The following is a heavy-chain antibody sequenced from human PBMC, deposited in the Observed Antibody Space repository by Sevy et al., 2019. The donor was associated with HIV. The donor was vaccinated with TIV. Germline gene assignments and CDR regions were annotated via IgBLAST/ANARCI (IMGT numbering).Heavy chain of an antibody. J-gene: IGHJ5*02. CDR1: GFTFSSYS. CDR3: ARAPGDIVVVVAATPDNWFDP. CDR2: ISSSSSTI. Sequence: GGSLRLSCAASGFTFSSYSMNWVRQAPGKGLEWVSYISSSSSTIYYADSVKGRLTISRDNAKNSLYLQMNSLRAEDTAVYYCARAPGDIVVVVAATPDNWFDPWGQGTLVTVSS. V-gene: IGHV3-48*01. D-gene: IGHD2-15*01.